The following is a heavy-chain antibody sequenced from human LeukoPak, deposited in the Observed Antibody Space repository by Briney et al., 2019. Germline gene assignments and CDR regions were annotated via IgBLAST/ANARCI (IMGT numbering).Heavy chain of an antibody. CDR2: IYYSGST. Sequence: PSETLSLTCTVSRGSIRSGSHYWAWIRQPPGKGLEWLGSIYYSGSTYYNPSLENRVTISIDTSKNHFSLKLSSLSAADTSVYYCAKRDDSGGNLVDLWGQGTLVTVS. CDR3: AKRDDSGGNLVDL. D-gene: IGHD3-22*01. J-gene: IGHJ4*02. V-gene: IGHV4-39*02. CDR1: RGSIRSGSHY.